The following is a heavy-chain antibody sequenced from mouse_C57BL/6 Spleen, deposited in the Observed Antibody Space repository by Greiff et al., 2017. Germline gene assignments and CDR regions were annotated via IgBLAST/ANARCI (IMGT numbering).Heavy chain of an antibody. Sequence: QVQLKESGPGLVAPSQSLSITCTVSGFSLTSYGVDWVRQPPGKGLEWLGVIWGGGSTNYNSALMSRLSISKDNSKSQVFLKMNSLQTDATAMYSCAKRGENWDGYWYFGVWGTGTTVTVSS. J-gene: IGHJ1*03. CDR1: GFSLTSYG. D-gene: IGHD4-1*01. V-gene: IGHV2-9*01. CDR3: AKRGENWDGYWYFGV. CDR2: IWGGGST.